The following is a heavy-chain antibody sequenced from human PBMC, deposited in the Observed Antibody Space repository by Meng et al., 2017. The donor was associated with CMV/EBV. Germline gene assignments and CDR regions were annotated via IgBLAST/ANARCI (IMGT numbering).Heavy chain of an antibody. Sequence: GGSLRLSCAASGFTFDDYGMSWVRQAPGKGLEWVSGINWNGGSTGYADSVKGRFTISGDNAKNSLYLQMNSLRAEDTALYYCARVEILEWFYRGWGQGTLVTVSS. CDR2: INWNGGST. CDR1: GFTFDDYG. CDR3: ARVEILEWFYRG. V-gene: IGHV3-20*04. D-gene: IGHD3-3*01. J-gene: IGHJ4*02.